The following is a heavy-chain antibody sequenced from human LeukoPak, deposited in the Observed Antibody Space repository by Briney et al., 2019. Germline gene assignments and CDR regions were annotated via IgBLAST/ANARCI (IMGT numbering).Heavy chain of an antibody. CDR2: IIPVFGTV. Sequence: ASVKVSCKASEDTFNTYAISWVRQAPGQGLEWMGGIIPVFGTVKYAQKFQGRVMITADKSTSTAYLDLSSLRSDDTAVYYCASGLWFGEAYFYYMDVWGKGTTVTVSS. CDR3: ASGLWFGEAYFYYMDV. D-gene: IGHD3-10*01. J-gene: IGHJ6*03. V-gene: IGHV1-69*06. CDR1: EDTFNTYA.